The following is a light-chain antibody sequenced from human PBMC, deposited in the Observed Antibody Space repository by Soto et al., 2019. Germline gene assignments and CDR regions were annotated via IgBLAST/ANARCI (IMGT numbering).Light chain of an antibody. Sequence: EIVMTQSPATLSVSPGERATLSCRASQSVSSSYLAWYQQKPGQAPRLLMYGASSRATGIPDRFSGGGSATDFTLTISRLEPEDFAVYYCQKYGSSPYTFGQGTKLEIK. CDR3: QKYGSSPYT. J-gene: IGKJ2*01. CDR1: QSVSSSY. V-gene: IGKV3-20*01. CDR2: GAS.